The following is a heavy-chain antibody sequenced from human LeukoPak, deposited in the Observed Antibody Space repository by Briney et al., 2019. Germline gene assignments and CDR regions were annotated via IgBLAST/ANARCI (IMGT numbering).Heavy chain of an antibody. CDR3: ARDNSVRDEAWWFNP. J-gene: IGHJ5*02. V-gene: IGHV1-46*01. CDR1: GYTFTSNY. D-gene: IGHD5-24*01. Sequence: ASVKASCKAFGYTFTSNYMHWLRQAPGHGPEWMGVIRPSGGSTTYAQKFQGRFTLTRDMSTSTDYLELSSLRSEDTAVYYCARDNSVRDEAWWFNPWGQGTLVTVSS. CDR2: IRPSGGST.